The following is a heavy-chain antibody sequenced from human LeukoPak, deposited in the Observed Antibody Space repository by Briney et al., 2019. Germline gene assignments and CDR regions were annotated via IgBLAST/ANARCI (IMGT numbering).Heavy chain of an antibody. Sequence: GGSLRLSCAASGFTFSSYWMSWVRQAPGKGLEWVSYISSSGSTIYYADSVKGRFTISRDNAKNSLYLQMNSLRAEDTAVYYCARDPHTYYYYGMDVWGQGTTVTVSS. J-gene: IGHJ6*02. CDR3: ARDPHTYYYYGMDV. CDR1: GFTFSSYW. V-gene: IGHV3-48*04. CDR2: ISSSGSTI.